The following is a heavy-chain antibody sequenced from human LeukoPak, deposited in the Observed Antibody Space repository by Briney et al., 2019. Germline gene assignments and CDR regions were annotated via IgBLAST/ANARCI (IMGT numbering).Heavy chain of an antibody. CDR2: IYYSGST. V-gene: IGHV4-39*01. Sequence: KPSETLSLTCTVSGGSISSRSYYWGWIRQPPGKGLEWIGSIYYSGSTYYNPSLKSRVTISVDTSKNQFSLKLSSVTAADTAVYYCGRVRLRYYFDYWGQGTLVTVSS. CDR1: GGSISSRSYY. D-gene: IGHD3-10*01. CDR3: GRVRLRYYFDY. J-gene: IGHJ4*02.